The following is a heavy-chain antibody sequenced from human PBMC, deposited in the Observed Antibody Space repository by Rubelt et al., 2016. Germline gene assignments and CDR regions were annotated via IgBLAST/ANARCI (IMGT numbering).Heavy chain of an antibody. D-gene: IGHD2-21*01. V-gene: IGHV4-59*11. CDR2: IYYSGTT. CDR1: GGSFSGHH. Sequence: QVHLPQWGAGLLKPSETLSLTCAVYGGSFSGHHWSWIRQPPGKGLEWIGYIYYSGTTNYNPSLKSRVTISVDTSKNQFSRNRGSLTAADTAVYYWARAPATVPEIVVDGFDIWGQGTMVTVSS. CDR3: ARAPATVPEIVVDGFDI. J-gene: IGHJ3*02.